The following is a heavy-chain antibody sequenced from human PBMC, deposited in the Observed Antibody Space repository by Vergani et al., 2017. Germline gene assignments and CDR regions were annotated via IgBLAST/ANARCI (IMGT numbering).Heavy chain of an antibody. CDR3: AKEGYSSSSPDYMDV. Sequence: EVQLVESGGGLVQPGGSLRLSCAASGFTFSSYSMNWVRQAPGKGLEWVSYISSSSSTIYYADTVKGRFTISRDNAKNTLYLQMNSLRAEDTAVYYCAKEGYSSSSPDYMDVWGKGP. J-gene: IGHJ6*03. V-gene: IGHV3-48*04. CDR1: GFTFSSYS. CDR2: ISSSSSTI. D-gene: IGHD6-6*01.